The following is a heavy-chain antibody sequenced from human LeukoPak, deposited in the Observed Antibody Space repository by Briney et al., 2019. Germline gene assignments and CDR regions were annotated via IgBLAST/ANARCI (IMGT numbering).Heavy chain of an antibody. CDR3: ATNRFFEY. J-gene: IGHJ4*01. Sequence: SETLSLTCTVSGGSINNYFWNWIRQPPGKGLEWIGYIYSSGSANYNPSLKSRVTISIDTSRNEHSLKLTSVTAADTAVYYCATNRFFEYWGQGILVTVSS. CDR1: GGSINNYF. V-gene: IGHV4-59*01. CDR2: IYSSGSA. D-gene: IGHD2/OR15-2a*01.